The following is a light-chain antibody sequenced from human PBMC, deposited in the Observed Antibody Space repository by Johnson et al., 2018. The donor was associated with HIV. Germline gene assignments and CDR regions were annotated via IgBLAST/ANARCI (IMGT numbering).Light chain of an antibody. V-gene: IGLV1-51*01. CDR2: DNN. CDR1: SSNIGNNY. Sequence: QSVLTQPPSVSAAPGQKVTISCSGSSSNIGNNYVSWYQQLPGTAPKLLIYDNNKRPSGIPARFSGSKSGTSATLAITGLPTGDEADYYCGTWDNSLSAHVFGTGTKVTVL. J-gene: IGLJ1*01. CDR3: GTWDNSLSAHV.